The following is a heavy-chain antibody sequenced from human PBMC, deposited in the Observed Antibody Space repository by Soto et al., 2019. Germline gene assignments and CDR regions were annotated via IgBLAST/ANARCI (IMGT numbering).Heavy chain of an antibody. D-gene: IGHD2-2*01. Sequence: QVQLVESGGGVVQPGRSLRLSCAASGFTFSSYGMHWVRQAPGKGLEWVAVISYDGSNKYYADSVKGRFTISRDNSKNTLYLQMNSLRAEDTAVYYCATRIVVVPAAPVTDYWGQGTLVTVSS. CDR1: GFTFSSYG. CDR3: ATRIVVVPAAPVTDY. J-gene: IGHJ4*02. V-gene: IGHV3-30*03. CDR2: ISYDGSNK.